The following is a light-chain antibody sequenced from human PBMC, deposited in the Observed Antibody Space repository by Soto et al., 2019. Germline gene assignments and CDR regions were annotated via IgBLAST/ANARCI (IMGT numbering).Light chain of an antibody. J-gene: IGLJ3*02. CDR1: SGHSSYT. CDR2: LNSDGSH. V-gene: IGLV4-69*01. CDR3: QTWGTGIRV. Sequence: QLVLTQSPSASASLGASVKLTCTLSSGHSSYTIAWHQQQPEKGPRYLMNLNSDGSHSKGDGIPDRFSGSSSGAERYLTISSLQSKDEADYSCQTWGTGIRVFGGGTKLTVL.